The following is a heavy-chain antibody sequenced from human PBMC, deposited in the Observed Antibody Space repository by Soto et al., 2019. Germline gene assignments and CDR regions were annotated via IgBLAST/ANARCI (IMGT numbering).Heavy chain of an antibody. CDR2: ISYDGSNK. CDR1: GFTFSSYA. Sequence: SCKASGFTFSSYAMHWVRQAPGKGLEWVAVISYDGSNKYYADSVKGRFTISRDNSKNTLYLQMNSLRAEDTAVYYCARDPMYYDFWSGYYHTGYYYYSMDVWGQGTTVTVSS. J-gene: IGHJ6*02. CDR3: ARDPMYYDFWSGYYHTGYYYYSMDV. V-gene: IGHV3-30-3*01. D-gene: IGHD3-3*01.